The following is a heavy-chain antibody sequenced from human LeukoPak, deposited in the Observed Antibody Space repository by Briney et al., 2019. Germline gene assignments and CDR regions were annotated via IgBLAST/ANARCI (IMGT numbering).Heavy chain of an antibody. V-gene: IGHV4-39*01. Sequence: SETLSLTCTVSAGSLSSSSYYWGWLRQPPGTGLEWLGSIYYSGSTYYNPSLKSRVTISVDTSKNQFSLKLSSVTAADTAVYYCARPSSPAAIGGYYYYMDVWGKGTTVTVSS. D-gene: IGHD2-2*02. CDR3: ARPSSPAAIGGYYYYMDV. CDR1: AGSLSSSSYY. CDR2: IYYSGST. J-gene: IGHJ6*03.